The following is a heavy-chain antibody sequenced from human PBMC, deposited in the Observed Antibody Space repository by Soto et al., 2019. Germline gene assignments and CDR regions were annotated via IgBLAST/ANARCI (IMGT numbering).Heavy chain of an antibody. CDR2: ISSSSTI. V-gene: IGHV3-48*01. Sequence: GGSLRLSCAASGFTFSSYSMNWVRQAPGKGLEWVSYISSSSTIYYADSVKGRFTISRDNAKNSLYLQMNSLRAEDTAVYYCARLALEESYYYYMDVWGKGTTVTVS. CDR1: GFTFSSYS. D-gene: IGHD6-6*01. CDR3: ARLALEESYYYYMDV. J-gene: IGHJ6*03.